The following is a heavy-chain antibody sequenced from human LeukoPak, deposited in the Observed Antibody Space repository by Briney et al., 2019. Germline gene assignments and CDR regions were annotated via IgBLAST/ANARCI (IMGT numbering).Heavy chain of an antibody. J-gene: IGHJ4*02. Sequence: PSETLSLTCAVSGGSISSGGYSWSWIRQPPGKGLEWIGYIYHSGSTYYNPSLKSRVTISVDRSKYQFSLKLSSVTAADTAVYYCARDRRYYDSSDYLRGDFDYWGQGTLVTVSS. CDR2: IYHSGST. D-gene: IGHD3-22*01. CDR1: GGSISSGGYS. CDR3: ARDRRYYDSSDYLRGDFDY. V-gene: IGHV4-30-2*01.